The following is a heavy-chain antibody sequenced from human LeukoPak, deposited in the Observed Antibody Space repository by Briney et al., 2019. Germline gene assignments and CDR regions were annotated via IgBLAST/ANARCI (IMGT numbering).Heavy chain of an antibody. CDR1: GGSISSSSYY. D-gene: IGHD2-2*01. Sequence: PSDTLSLTRTLSGGSISSSSYYWAWIRQPPGKGLEWIGSIYYSGSTYYNPSLKSRVTISVDSSKNQFSLKMSSVTAADMAVYYCARQLGYCSSTSCYADKVDYWGQGTLVTVSS. V-gene: IGHV4-39*01. CDR2: IYYSGST. CDR3: ARQLGYCSSTSCYADKVDY. J-gene: IGHJ4*02.